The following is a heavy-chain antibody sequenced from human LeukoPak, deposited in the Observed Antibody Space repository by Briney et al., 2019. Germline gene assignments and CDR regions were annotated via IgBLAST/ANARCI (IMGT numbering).Heavy chain of an antibody. CDR2: ISSSGSTI. D-gene: IGHD5-18*01. Sequence: PGGSLRLSCAASGFTFSDYYMSWIRQAPGKGLEWVSYISSSGSTIYYADSVKGRFTISRDNAKNSLYLQMDSLRAEDTAVYYCARAGYSYGSDPYYYYMDVWGKGTTVTVSS. J-gene: IGHJ6*03. CDR1: GFTFSDYY. CDR3: ARAGYSYGSDPYYYYMDV. V-gene: IGHV3-11*04.